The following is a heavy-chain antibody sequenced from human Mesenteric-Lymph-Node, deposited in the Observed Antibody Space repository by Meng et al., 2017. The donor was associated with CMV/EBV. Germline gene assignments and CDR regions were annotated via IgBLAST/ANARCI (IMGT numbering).Heavy chain of an antibody. CDR1: GGSFSGYY. V-gene: IGHV4-34*01. Sequence: GQLHPWCAGLLKPSETLSVTCAVYGGSFSGYYWNWIRQSPEKGLEWIGEINHSGSTTYNPSFTSRIIISVDTSTNQISLNMSSVTAADTAVYYCARGSSYDILTGYFDYWGQGALVTASS. CDR2: INHSGST. D-gene: IGHD3-9*01. J-gene: IGHJ4*02. CDR3: ARGSSYDILTGYFDY.